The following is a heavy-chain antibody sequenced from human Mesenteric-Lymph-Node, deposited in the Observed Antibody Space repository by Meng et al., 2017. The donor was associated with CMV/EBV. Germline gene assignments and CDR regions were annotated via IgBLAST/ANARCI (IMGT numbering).Heavy chain of an antibody. J-gene: IGHJ6*02. V-gene: IGHV1-18*01. D-gene: IGHD2-8*01. CDR2: ISAYNGNT. Sequence: ASVNVSCKASGYTFTSHGFSWVRQPPGQGLEWMGWISAYNGNTNYAQKLQGRVTMTTDTSTSTVYMELRSLRSDDTAVYYCAKAQDIVLMVYAIPYYYYYGMDVWGQGTTVTVSS. CDR1: GYTFTSHG. CDR3: AKAQDIVLMVYAIPYYYYYGMDV.